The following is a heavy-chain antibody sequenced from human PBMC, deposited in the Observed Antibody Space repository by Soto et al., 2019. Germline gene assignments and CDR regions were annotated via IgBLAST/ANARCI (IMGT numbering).Heavy chain of an antibody. J-gene: IGHJ4*02. CDR2: INAGNGNT. V-gene: IGHV1-3*01. CDR3: ARGGPGYSSGWYSGRNFFDY. Sequence: ASVKVSCKASGYTFTSYAMHWVRQAPGQRLEWMGWINAGNGNTKYSQKFQGRVTITRDTSASTAYMELSSLRSEDTAVYYCARGGPGYSSGWYSGRNFFDYWGQGTLVTVSS. CDR1: GYTFTSYA. D-gene: IGHD6-19*01.